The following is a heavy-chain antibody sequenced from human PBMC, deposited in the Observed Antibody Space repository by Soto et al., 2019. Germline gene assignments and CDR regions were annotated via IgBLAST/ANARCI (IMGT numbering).Heavy chain of an antibody. D-gene: IGHD3-22*01. CDR1: GGSISSYY. V-gene: IGHV4-59*01. CDR3: ATAPPPYDSSGYYPDY. CDR2: IYYSGST. J-gene: IGHJ4*02. Sequence: SETLSLTCTVSGGSISSYYWSWIRQPTGKGLEWIGYIYYSGSTNYNPSLKSRVTISVDTSKNQFSLKLSSVTAADTAVYYCATAPPPYDSSGYYPDYWGQGTLVTVSS.